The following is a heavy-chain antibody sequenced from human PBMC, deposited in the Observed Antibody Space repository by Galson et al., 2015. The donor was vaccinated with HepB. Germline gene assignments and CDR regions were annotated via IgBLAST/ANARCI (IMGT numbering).Heavy chain of an antibody. CDR2: ISGSGGST. D-gene: IGHD1-26*01. V-gene: IGHV3-23*01. J-gene: IGHJ6*02. CDR1: GFTFSSYA. CDR3: AKGGVPYYYGMDV. Sequence: SLRLSCAASGFTFSSYAMSWVRQAPGKGLEWVSAISGSGGSTYYADSVKGRFTISRDNSKNTLYLQMNSLRAEDTAVYYCAKGGVPYYYGMDVWGQGTTVTVSS.